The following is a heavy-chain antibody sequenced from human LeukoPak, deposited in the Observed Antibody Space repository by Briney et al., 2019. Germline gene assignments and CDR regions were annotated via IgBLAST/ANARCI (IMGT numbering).Heavy chain of an antibody. J-gene: IGHJ4*02. D-gene: IGHD6-19*01. CDR3: ARGRQYSTGWYYFDY. CDR1: GFTVSSNY. V-gene: IGHV3-53*01. Sequence: GGSLRLSCAASGFTVSSNYMTWVRQAPGQGLEWVSVIYFGGTTYYADSVKGRFTISRDKSKNTLYLQMNSLRAEDTAVYYCARGRQYSTGWYYFDYWGQGTLVTVSS. CDR2: IYFGGTT.